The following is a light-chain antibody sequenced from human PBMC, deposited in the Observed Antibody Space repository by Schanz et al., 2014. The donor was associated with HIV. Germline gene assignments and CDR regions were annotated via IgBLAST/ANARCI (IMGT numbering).Light chain of an antibody. Sequence: QSVLTQPPSVSGAPGQRVTISCAGSRSNIGAGYDVHWYQQFPRTAPRLLIFGNNNRPSGVPDRFSGSKSGTSASLAITGLQAEDEADYYCQSFDSSLSGSWVFGGGTKLTVL. CDR2: GNN. CDR3: QSFDSSLSGSWV. CDR1: RSNIGAGYD. V-gene: IGLV1-40*01. J-gene: IGLJ3*02.